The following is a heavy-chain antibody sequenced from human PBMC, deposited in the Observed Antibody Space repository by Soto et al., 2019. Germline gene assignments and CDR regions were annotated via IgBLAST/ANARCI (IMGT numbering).Heavy chain of an antibody. CDR1: GFTLGDYT. CDR2: IRSEAYGGAT. Sequence: GGSLRPSCTGSGFTLGDYTVSWFRRAPGRGLEWVSFIRSEAYGGATEYAASVKGRFTISRDDSKGIAYLQMNSLKTEDTAVYYCTGNYVDYWGQGTPVTVSS. CDR3: TGNYVDY. V-gene: IGHV3-49*03. J-gene: IGHJ4*02.